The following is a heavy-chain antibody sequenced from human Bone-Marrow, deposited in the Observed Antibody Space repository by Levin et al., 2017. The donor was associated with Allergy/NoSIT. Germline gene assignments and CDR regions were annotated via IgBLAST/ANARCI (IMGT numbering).Heavy chain of an antibody. Sequence: SCAASGFKFANFAMHWVRQSPGKSLEWVSLISGDGGRTHYSDSVKGRFTISRDNNENSLYLQLNSLRPDDTALYYCAKDFSGAASFFDYWGQGTLVTVSS. D-gene: IGHD6-25*01. CDR2: ISGDGGRT. CDR3: AKDFSGAASFFDY. CDR1: GFKFANFA. J-gene: IGHJ4*02. V-gene: IGHV3-43D*03.